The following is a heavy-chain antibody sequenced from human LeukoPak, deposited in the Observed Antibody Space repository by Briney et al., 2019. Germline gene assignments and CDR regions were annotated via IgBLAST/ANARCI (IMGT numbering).Heavy chain of an antibody. J-gene: IGHJ4*02. Sequence: QTGGSLRLSCAASGFTFSSYAMSWVRQAPGKGLEWVSAISGSGGSTYYADSVKGRFTISRDNSKNTLYLQMNSLRAEDTAVYYCAKGGGSGIQLWSNWGQGTLVTVSS. D-gene: IGHD5-18*01. V-gene: IGHV3-23*01. CDR1: GFTFSSYA. CDR2: ISGSGGST. CDR3: AKGGGSGIQLWSN.